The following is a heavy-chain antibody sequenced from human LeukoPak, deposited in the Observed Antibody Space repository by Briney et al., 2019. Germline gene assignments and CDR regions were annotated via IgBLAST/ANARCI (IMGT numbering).Heavy chain of an antibody. J-gene: IGHJ4*02. CDR3: TRDWTY. CDR2: VNPDSGDT. CDR1: GYTFTNYD. Sequence: ASVKLSCKTSGYTFTNYDINWVRQASGQGLEWMGWVNPDSGDTGYAQKFQGRLTMTTNTSSRMAYMKMTSLRSDDTAVYYCTRDWTYWGPGTLVTVSS. V-gene: IGHV1-8*01. D-gene: IGHD1-1*01.